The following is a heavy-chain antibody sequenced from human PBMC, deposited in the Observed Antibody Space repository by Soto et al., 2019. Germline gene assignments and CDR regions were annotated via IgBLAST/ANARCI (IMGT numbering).Heavy chain of an antibody. D-gene: IGHD1-1*01. CDR1: GFTFSSYG. J-gene: IGHJ6*03. CDR2: IWYDGSNK. V-gene: IGHV3-33*01. Sequence: ESGGGVVQPGRSLRLSCAASGFTFSSYGMHWVRQAPGKGLEWVAVIWYDGSNKYYADSVKGRFTISRDNSKNTLYLQMNSLRAEDTAVYYCASWSDYYYMDVWGKGTTVTVSS. CDR3: ASWSDYYYMDV.